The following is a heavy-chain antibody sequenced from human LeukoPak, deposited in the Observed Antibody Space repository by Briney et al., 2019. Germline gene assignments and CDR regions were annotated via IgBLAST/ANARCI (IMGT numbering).Heavy chain of an antibody. J-gene: IGHJ4*02. CDR2: ISSSSSYI. D-gene: IGHD3-10*01. CDR1: GFTFSSYS. V-gene: IGHV3-21*01. CDR3: ASVDYYGSGNYYNDVDY. Sequence: GGSLRLSCAASGFTFSSYSMNWVRQAPGKGLEWISSISSSSSYIYYADSVKGRFTISRDNAKNSLYLQMNSLRAEDTALYYCASVDYYGSGNYYNDVDYWGQGTLVTVSS.